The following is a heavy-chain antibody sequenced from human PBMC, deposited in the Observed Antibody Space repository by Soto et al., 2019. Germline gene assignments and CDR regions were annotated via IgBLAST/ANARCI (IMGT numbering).Heavy chain of an antibody. CDR3: AREKFGGDAFDI. CDR1: GYTFTSYD. V-gene: IGHV1-8*01. D-gene: IGHD3-10*01. J-gene: IGHJ3*02. Sequence: ASVKVSCKASGYTFTSYDINWVRQATGQGLEWMGWMNPNSGNTGYAQKFQGRVTMTRNTSISTAYMELSSLRSEDTAVYYCAREKFGGDAFDIWGQGTRVTVSS. CDR2: MNPNSGNT.